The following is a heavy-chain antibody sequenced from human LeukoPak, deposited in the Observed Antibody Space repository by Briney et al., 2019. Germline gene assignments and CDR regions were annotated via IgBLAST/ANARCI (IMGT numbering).Heavy chain of an antibody. D-gene: IGHD3-22*01. CDR1: GYTFTGYY. CDR3: ARVLGNYYDSSGYYCFDY. CDR2: INPNSGGT. V-gene: IGHV1-2*02. J-gene: IGHJ4*02. Sequence: GASVKVSCKASGYTFTGYYMHWVRQAAGQGLEWMGWINPNSGGTNYAQKFQGRVTMTRDTSISAAYMELSRLRSDDTAVYYCARVLGNYYDSSGYYCFDYWGQGTLVTVSS.